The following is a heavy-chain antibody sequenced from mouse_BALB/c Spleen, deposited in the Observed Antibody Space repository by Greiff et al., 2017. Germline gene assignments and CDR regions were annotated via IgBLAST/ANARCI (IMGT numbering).Heavy chain of an antibody. CDR2: IDPSDSET. Sequence: VKLQESGPQLVRPGASVKISCKASGYSFTSYWMHWVKQRPGQGLEWIGMIDPSDSETRLNQKFKDKATLTVDKSSSTAYMQLSSPTSEDSAVYYCARRGGNSWYFDVWGAGTTVTVSS. CDR1: GYSFTSYW. J-gene: IGHJ1*01. CDR3: ARRGGNSWYFDV. D-gene: IGHD2-1*01. V-gene: IGHV1S126*01.